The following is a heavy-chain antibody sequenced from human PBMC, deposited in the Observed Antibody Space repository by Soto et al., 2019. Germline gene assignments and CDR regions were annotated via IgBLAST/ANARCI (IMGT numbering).Heavy chain of an antibody. J-gene: IGHJ6*02. V-gene: IGHV3-30-3*01. CDR1: GFTFSSYA. CDR2: ISYDGSNK. CDR3: ARDRGRRGIAARPHYYYGMDV. D-gene: IGHD6-6*01. Sequence: PGWSLRLSCAASGFTFSSYAMHLVRQAPGKGLEWVAVISYDGSNKYYADSVKGRFTISRDNSKNTLYLQMNSLRAEDTAVYYCARDRGRRGIAARPHYYYGMDVWGQGTTVTVSS.